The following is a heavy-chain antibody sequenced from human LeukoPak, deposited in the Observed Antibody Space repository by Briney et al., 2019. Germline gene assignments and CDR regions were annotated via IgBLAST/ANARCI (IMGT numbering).Heavy chain of an antibody. V-gene: IGHV4-59*01. Sequence: PSETLSLTCTVSGGSISSYYWSWIRQPPGKGLEWIGYIYYSGSTNYNPSLKSRVTISVDTSKNQFSLKLSSVTAADTAVYYCAREGYGSGSYYGYFQHWGQGTLVTVSS. J-gene: IGHJ1*01. CDR1: GGSISSYY. CDR2: IYYSGST. D-gene: IGHD3-10*01. CDR3: AREGYGSGSYYGYFQH.